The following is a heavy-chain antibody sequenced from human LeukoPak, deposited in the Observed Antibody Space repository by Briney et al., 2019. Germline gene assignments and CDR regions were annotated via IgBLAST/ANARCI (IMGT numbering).Heavy chain of an antibody. J-gene: IGHJ4*02. V-gene: IGHV3-33*06. CDR1: GFTFSSYG. CDR2: IWYDGSNK. Sequence: GGSLRLSCAASGFTFSSYGMSWVRQAPGKGLEWVAVIWYDGSNKYYADSVKGRFTISRDNSKNTLYLQMNSLRAEDTAVYYCAKANGGNNARFDYWGQGTLVTVSS. D-gene: IGHD4-23*01. CDR3: AKANGGNNARFDY.